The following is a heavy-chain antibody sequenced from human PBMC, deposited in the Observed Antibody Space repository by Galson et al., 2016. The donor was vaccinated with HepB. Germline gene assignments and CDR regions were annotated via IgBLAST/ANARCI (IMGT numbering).Heavy chain of an antibody. CDR2: MNPNSGNI. V-gene: IGHV1-8*01. Sequence: SVKVSCKASGYTFTSYDINWVRQATGQGLEWMGWMNPNSGNIGHAQKFQGRVTMTRNTSISTAYMELSSLRSEDTAVYYCAVAYYYDSSGYYSPAEYFQHWGQGTLVTVSS. J-gene: IGHJ1*01. CDR1: GYTFTSYD. D-gene: IGHD3-22*01. CDR3: AVAYYYDSSGYYSPAEYFQH.